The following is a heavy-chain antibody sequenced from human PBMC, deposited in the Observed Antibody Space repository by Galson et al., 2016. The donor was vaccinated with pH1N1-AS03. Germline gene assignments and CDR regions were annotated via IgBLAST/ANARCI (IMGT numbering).Heavy chain of an antibody. CDR1: GYIFISYW. CDR3: ARQVRDGYNDYFDY. J-gene: IGHJ4*02. Sequence: QSGAEVKKPGESLKISCKTSGYIFISYWVAWVRHMPGKGLEWMGIIYPGDSDTRYSPSFQGQVTISADRSINTAYLQWSSLMASDTAIYYCARQVRDGYNDYFDYWGQGTLVTVSS. CDR2: IYPGDSDT. V-gene: IGHV5-51*01. D-gene: IGHD5-24*01.